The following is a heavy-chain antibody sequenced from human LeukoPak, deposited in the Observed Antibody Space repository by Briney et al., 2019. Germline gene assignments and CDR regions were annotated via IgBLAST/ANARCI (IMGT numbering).Heavy chain of an antibody. J-gene: IGHJ3*02. V-gene: IGHV4-30-4*08. D-gene: IGHD2-2*01. CDR1: GGSISSGDYY. CDR3: ARDMCSSTSCYDAFDI. Sequence: SETLSLTCTVSGGSISSGDYYWSWIRQPPGKGLEWIGYIYYSGSTYYNPSLKSRVTISVDTSKSQFSLKLSSVTAADTAVYYCARDMCSSTSCYDAFDIWGQGTMVTVSS. CDR2: IYYSGST.